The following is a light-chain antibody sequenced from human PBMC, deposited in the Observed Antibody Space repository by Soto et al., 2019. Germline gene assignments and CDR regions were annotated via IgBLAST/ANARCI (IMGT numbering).Light chain of an antibody. V-gene: IGKV3D-15*01. J-gene: IGKJ5*01. CDR3: QQYKNWPPIT. CDR1: QSVSSS. Sequence: EIVMTQSPATLSVSPGERATLSFRASQSVSSSLAWYQQKPGQAPRLLIYGAPASATGTPARFSGSGSGTEFTLTISSLQSEDFAVYYCQQYKNWPPITFGQGTRLEIK. CDR2: GAP.